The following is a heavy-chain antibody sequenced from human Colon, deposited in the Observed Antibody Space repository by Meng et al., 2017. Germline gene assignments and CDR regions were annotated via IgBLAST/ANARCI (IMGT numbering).Heavy chain of an antibody. V-gene: IGHV1-2*02. CDR3: ARSTPSLDY. CDR1: GYSFTDCY. D-gene: IGHD2-15*01. Sequence: VQLVQSGTGVKRPGPSVKVSCKASGYSFTDCYIHWVRQAPGQGLEWMGWIVPNSGDTKYAQKFQGRVTMTRDTSISTTYMELISLTSDDTAVYYCARSTPSLDYWGQGTLVTVSS. J-gene: IGHJ4*02. CDR2: IVPNSGDT.